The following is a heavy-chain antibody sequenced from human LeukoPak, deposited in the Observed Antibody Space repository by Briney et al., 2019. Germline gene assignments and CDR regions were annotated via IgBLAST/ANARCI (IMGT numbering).Heavy chain of an antibody. CDR2: ISGSGGST. D-gene: IGHD3-16*02. Sequence: GGSLRLSCSASGFTFSGYAMHWVRQAPGKGLEWVSGISGSGGSTYYADSVKGRFTISRDNSKNTLYLQMNSLRAEDTAVYYCAKERRGENVWGSYRDAFDMWGQGTMVTVSS. V-gene: IGHV3-23*01. J-gene: IGHJ3*02. CDR1: GFTFSGYA. CDR3: AKERRGENVWGSYRDAFDM.